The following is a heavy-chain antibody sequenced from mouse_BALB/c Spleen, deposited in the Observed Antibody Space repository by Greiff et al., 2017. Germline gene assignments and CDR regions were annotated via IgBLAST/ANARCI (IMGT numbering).Heavy chain of an antibody. D-gene: IGHD2-2*01. CDR2: FYPGSGSI. V-gene: IGHV1-62-2*01. CDR1: GYTFTEYI. J-gene: IGHJ3*01. Sequence: QVHVKQSGAELVKPGASVKLSCKASGYTFTEYIIHWVKQRSGQGLEWIGWFYPGSGSIKYNEKFKDKATLTADKSSSTVYMELSRLTSEDSAVYFCARHEDRRLRQAWFAYWGQGTLVTVSA. CDR3: ARHEDRRLRQAWFAY.